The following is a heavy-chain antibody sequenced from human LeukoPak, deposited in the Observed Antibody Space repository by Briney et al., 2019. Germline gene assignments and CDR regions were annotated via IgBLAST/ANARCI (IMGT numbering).Heavy chain of an antibody. CDR2: IHSNSGVT. Sequence: ASVKVTFKCSGYTFTYYYLHWVRQAPAQGLEWMGWIHSNSGVTVYSQKFQGRVTMTSDTSITTAYMELSRLTSDDTAMYYCTREDYWGQGTLVTVSS. V-gene: IGHV1-2*02. CDR1: GYTFTYYY. J-gene: IGHJ4*02. CDR3: TREDY.